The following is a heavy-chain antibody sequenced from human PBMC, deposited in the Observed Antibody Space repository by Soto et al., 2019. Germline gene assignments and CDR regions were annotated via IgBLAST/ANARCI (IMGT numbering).Heavy chain of an antibody. J-gene: IGHJ6*02. V-gene: IGHV1-8*01. D-gene: IGHD3-22*01. Sequence: ASVKVSCKASGYTFTSYDINWVRQATGQGLEWMGWMNPNSGDTGYAQKFQGRVTMTRNTSLRTAYMELSSLRSEDTAVYYCARGGYCDSSNCLDYYYGMDVWGQGTTVTVSS. CDR3: ARGGYCDSSNCLDYYYGMDV. CDR1: GYTFTSYD. CDR2: MNPNSGDT.